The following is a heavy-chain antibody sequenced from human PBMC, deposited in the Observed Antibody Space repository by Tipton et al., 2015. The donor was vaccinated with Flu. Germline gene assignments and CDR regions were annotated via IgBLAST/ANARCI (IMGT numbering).Heavy chain of an antibody. D-gene: IGHD4-11*01. CDR1: GGSISSSSYY. CDR2: IHYSGSP. V-gene: IGHV4-39*07. CDR3: ARRDYSTYVSDPKNWFDP. Sequence: TLSLTYTVSGGSISSSSYYWAWIRQAPGKGLEWIGNIHYSGSPHYNPSLKSRVTITVDTSKNQFSLRLSSMTAADTAVYYCARRDYSTYVSDPKNWFDPWGQGTLVTVSS. J-gene: IGHJ5*02.